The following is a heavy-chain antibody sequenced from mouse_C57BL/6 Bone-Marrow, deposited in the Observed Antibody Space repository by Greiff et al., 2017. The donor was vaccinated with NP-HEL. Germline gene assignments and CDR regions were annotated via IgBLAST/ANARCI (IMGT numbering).Heavy chain of an antibody. CDR3: ARDYCGSSYFDY. V-gene: IGHV1-9*01. D-gene: IGHD1-1*01. CDR1: GYTFTGNW. CDR2: ILPGSGNT. Sequence: VQLQQSGAELMKPGASVKLSCKATGYTFTGNWIEWVKQRPGHGLEWIGEILPGSGNTNYNERFKGKATFTADTSSNTAYMQLRSLTTQDSAITYFARDYCGSSYFDYWGQGTTLTVSS. J-gene: IGHJ2*01.